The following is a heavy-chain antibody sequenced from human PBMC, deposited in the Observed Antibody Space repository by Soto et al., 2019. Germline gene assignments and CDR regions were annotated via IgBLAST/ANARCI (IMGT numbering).Heavy chain of an antibody. Sequence: EVQLLESGGGLVQPGGSLRLSCAASGFTFSSCALSWVRQTPGKGLEWVSAISGSGGDTYYADSVMGRFTISRDNSKNTLFLQMNSLRAEDTAVYYCAKDWSYPWNDLYYFDYWGQGTLVTVSS. CDR3: AKDWSYPWNDLYYFDY. V-gene: IGHV3-23*01. D-gene: IGHD1-1*01. CDR2: ISGSGGDT. CDR1: GFTFSSCA. J-gene: IGHJ4*02.